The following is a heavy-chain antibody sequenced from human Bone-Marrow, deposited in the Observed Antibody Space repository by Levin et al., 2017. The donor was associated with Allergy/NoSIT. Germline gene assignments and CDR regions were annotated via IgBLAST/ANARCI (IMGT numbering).Heavy chain of an antibody. V-gene: IGHV5-51*01. CDR1: GYSFSNYW. CDR3: ARPHCSGGACYSDPFDY. Sequence: AASVKVSCKGSGYSFSNYWIAWVRQMPGKGLEWMGIIYPGDSDTRYSPSFQGQVTISVDRSSSTAFLQWNFLQASDSATYYCARPHCSGGACYSDPFDYWGQGTLVTVSS. CDR2: IYPGDSDT. D-gene: IGHD2-15*01. J-gene: IGHJ4*02.